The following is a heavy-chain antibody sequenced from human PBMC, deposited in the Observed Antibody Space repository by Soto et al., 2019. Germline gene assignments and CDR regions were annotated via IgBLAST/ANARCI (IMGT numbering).Heavy chain of an antibody. CDR3: ARLRIATNNYKWFDP. D-gene: IGHD2-21*01. CDR2: IYVTGAV. Sequence: SSETLSLTCSVSGAALNSGHYYWSWIRQVPGKGLEWIGHIYVTGAVDYNPSLRDRITISQDTSERQFSLNLRLVTAADTAVYYCARLRIATNNYKWFDPWGQGTLVTVSS. V-gene: IGHV4-31*03. J-gene: IGHJ5*02. CDR1: GAALNSGHYY.